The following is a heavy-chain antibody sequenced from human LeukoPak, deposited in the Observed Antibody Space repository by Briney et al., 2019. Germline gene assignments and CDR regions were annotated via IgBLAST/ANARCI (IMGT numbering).Heavy chain of an antibody. V-gene: IGHV4-61*01. J-gene: IGHJ6*02. CDR2: IYYSGST. CDR1: GGSVSSGSYY. CDR3: AGTWKYLSLDNYYGLGV. D-gene: IGHD1-7*01. Sequence: SETLSLTCTVSGGSVSSGSYYWSWIRQPPGKGLEWIGYIYYSGSTNYNPSLKSRVTISLYTSKNQFSLILNSVTAADTAVYFCAGTWKYLSLDNYYGLGVWGQGTTVTVSS.